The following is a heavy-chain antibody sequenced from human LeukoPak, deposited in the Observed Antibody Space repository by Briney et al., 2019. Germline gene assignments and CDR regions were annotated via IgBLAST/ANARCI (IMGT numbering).Heavy chain of an antibody. CDR1: GHSLSELP. D-gene: IGHD3-9*01. J-gene: IGHJ4*02. CDR3: TTGTYFDNRPVDY. Sequence: ASVKVSCKVSGHSLSELPMHWVRQPPGKGPEWMAGSDPEDGKTIYGQGFQGRVTVTEDSSTNTAYMELSSLKFEDTAIYYCTTGTYFDNRPVDYWGQGTLITVSS. V-gene: IGHV1-24*01. CDR2: SDPEDGKT.